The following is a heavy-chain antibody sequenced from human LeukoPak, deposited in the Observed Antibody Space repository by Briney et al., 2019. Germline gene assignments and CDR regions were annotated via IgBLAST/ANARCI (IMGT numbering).Heavy chain of an antibody. J-gene: IGHJ4*02. CDR2: ISSSGRNI. CDR1: GFTFSNYE. V-gene: IGHV3-48*03. D-gene: IGHD5-18*01. Sequence: GGSLRLSCAASGFTFSNYEFHWVRQAPGKGLEGVSYISSSGRNIYYADSVKGRFTISRDNAKNSLYLQMNSLRAEDTAVYYCARELVQLWSKDYWGQGTLVTVSS. CDR3: ARELVQLWSKDY.